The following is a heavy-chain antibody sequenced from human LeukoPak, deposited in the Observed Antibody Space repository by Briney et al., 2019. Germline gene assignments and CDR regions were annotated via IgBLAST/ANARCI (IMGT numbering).Heavy chain of an antibody. CDR3: VRAPSFCWFDP. CDR1: DGSISSSSYY. D-gene: IGHD3-3*01. V-gene: IGHV4-39*07. J-gene: IGHJ5*02. Sequence: SETLSLTCTVSDGSISSSSYYWGWIRQPPGQGPEWIGTLYSGGHTYYNPSLKSRVTTSIDTSKRQFSLKLTSVTAADTAVYYCVRAPSFCWFDPWGQGTQVTVSS. CDR2: LYSGGHT.